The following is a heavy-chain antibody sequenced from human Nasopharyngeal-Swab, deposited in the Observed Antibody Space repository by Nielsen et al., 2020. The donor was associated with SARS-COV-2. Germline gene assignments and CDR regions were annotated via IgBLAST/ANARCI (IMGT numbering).Heavy chain of an antibody. CDR3: ARRTEYRASYYLGGYFDY. Sequence: SETLSLTCTVSGGSISSGDYYWSWIRQPPGKGLEWIGYIYYSGSTYYNPSLKSRVTISVDTSKNQISLKLSSVTAADTAVYYCARRTEYRASYYLGGYFDYWGQGTLVTVSS. V-gene: IGHV4-30-4*01. J-gene: IGHJ4*02. D-gene: IGHD1-26*01. CDR1: GGSISSGDYY. CDR2: IYYSGST.